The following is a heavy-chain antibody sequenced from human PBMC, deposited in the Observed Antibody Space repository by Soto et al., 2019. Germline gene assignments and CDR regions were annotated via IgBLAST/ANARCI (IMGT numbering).Heavy chain of an antibody. D-gene: IGHD1-26*01. Sequence: VSLRLCCGASWFMLSKYSMNWVGQAAGQGLEWISYTTSTSVTIYYPASVRRGFTIFRANDKHSLYLQMNSLRDEDTAVYYCASEDILGTSSFDYWGQGALVTVSS. CDR3: ASEDILGTSSFDY. J-gene: IGHJ4*02. CDR2: TTSTSVTI. CDR1: WFMLSKYS. V-gene: IGHV3-48*02.